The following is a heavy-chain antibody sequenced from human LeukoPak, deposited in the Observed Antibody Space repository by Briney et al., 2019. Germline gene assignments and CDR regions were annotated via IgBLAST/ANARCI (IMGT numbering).Heavy chain of an antibody. CDR3: ARDSADWSVDY. J-gene: IGHJ4*02. CDR2: IKPIDDTT. D-gene: IGHD3-9*01. CDR1: GYPFTSYH. Sequence: GASVKVSCMKSGYPFTSYHMHWVRQAPGQGLEWMGIIKPIDDTTSFTQKFQGRLTMTRDTSTSTVFMELTSLRSEDTALYYCARDSADWSVDYWGQGTLVTVSS. V-gene: IGHV1-46*01.